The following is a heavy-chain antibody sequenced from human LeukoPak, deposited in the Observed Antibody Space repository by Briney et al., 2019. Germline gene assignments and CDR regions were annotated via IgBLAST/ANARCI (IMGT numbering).Heavy chain of an antibody. CDR3: AKTFSYYYGSGNWFDP. CDR1: GGTFSSYA. V-gene: IGHV1-69*13. J-gene: IGHJ5*02. CDR2: IIPIFGTA. D-gene: IGHD3-10*01. Sequence: SVKVSCKASGGTFSSYAISWVRQAPGQGLEWMGWIIPIFGTANYAQKFQGRVTITADESTSTAYMELSSLRSEDTAVYYCAKTFSYYYGSGNWFDPWGQGTLVTVSS.